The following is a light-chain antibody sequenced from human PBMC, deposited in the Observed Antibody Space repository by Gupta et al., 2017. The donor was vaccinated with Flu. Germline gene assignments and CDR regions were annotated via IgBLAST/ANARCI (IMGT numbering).Light chain of an antibody. CDR1: QSLLYANGYNY. J-gene: IGKJ1*01. Sequence: DTVMTQSPLPLSVTPGEPASISCRSSQSLLYANGYNYLDWYLQKPGQSPQLLIYLGSNRASGVPDRFSGSGSGTTFTLKISRVEAEDVGVYYCMQALHTPPTFGQGTKVEVK. CDR3: MQALHTPPT. CDR2: LGS. V-gene: IGKV2-28*01.